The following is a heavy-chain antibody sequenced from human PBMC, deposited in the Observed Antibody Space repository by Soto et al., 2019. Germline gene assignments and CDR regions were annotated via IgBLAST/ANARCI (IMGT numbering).Heavy chain of an antibody. CDR3: ARGYDSSGYHLYYFDY. V-gene: IGHV3-30-3*01. Sequence: QVQLVESGGGVVQPGRSLRLSCAASGFTFSSYAMHWVRQAPGKGLEWVAVISYDGSNKYYADSVKGRFTISRDNSKNTLYLQMNSLRAEDTAVYYCARGYDSSGYHLYYFDYWGQGTLVTVS. D-gene: IGHD3-22*01. CDR1: GFTFSSYA. CDR2: ISYDGSNK. J-gene: IGHJ4*02.